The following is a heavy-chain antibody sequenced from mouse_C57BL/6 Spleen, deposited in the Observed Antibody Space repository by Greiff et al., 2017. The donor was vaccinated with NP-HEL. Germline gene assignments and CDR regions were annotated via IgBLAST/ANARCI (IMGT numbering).Heavy chain of an antibody. CDR2: IYPRSGNT. Sequence: QVQLQQSGAELARPGASVKLSCKASGYTFTSYGISWVKQRTGQGLEWIGEIYPRSGNTYYNEKFKGKATLTADKSSSTAYMELRSLTSEDSADYFCARRGEREAMDYWGQGTSVTVSS. J-gene: IGHJ4*01. CDR1: GYTFTSYG. V-gene: IGHV1-81*01. CDR3: ARRGEREAMDY.